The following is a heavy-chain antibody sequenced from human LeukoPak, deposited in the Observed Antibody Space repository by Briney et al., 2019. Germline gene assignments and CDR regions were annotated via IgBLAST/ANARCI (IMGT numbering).Heavy chain of an antibody. Sequence: GGSPRLSCAASGFTFSSYTMNRVRQAPRKGLEWISSISSSSSYIYYADSVKGRFTISRDNAKNSLYLQMNSLRAEDTAVYYCARGYSYGYYFDYWGQGTLVTVSS. D-gene: IGHD5-18*01. V-gene: IGHV3-21*01. CDR3: ARGYSYGYYFDY. CDR2: ISSSSSYI. CDR1: GFTFSSYT. J-gene: IGHJ4*02.